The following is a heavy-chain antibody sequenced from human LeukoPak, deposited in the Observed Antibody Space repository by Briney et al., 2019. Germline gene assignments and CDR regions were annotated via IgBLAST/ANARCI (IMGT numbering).Heavy chain of an antibody. CDR1: GGSFSNYY. V-gene: IGHV4-34*01. D-gene: IGHD1-7*01. J-gene: IGHJ6*03. Sequence: PSETLSLTCAVYGGSFSNYYLSWVRQPPGKGLEWIGEINDSGRINYNPSLMSRVTVSVDTSKNQFSLRLTSVIATDTAVYYCARRWNYGRNYYIDVWGNGATVSVSS. CDR2: INDSGRI. CDR3: ARRWNYGRNYYIDV.